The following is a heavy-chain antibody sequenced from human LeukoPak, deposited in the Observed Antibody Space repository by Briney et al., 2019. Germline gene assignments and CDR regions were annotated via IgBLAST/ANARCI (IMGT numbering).Heavy chain of an antibody. D-gene: IGHD3-10*02. Sequence: GGSLRLSCAASGFTFSTYAMSWVRQAPGKGLEWVSAISGSGGSTYYADSVKGRFTISRDNAKNSLYLQMNSLRAEDTAVYYCARGKFTMAGGWGQGTLVTVSS. CDR2: ISGSGGST. CDR3: ARGKFTMAGG. CDR1: GFTFSTYA. J-gene: IGHJ4*02. V-gene: IGHV3-23*01.